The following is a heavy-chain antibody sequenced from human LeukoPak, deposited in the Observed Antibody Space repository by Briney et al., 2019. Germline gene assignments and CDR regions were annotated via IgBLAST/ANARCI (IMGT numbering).Heavy chain of an antibody. CDR2: IWYDGSNK. CDR3: ARSYGSGSYSPTNYMDV. Sequence: PGGSLRLSRAASGFTFSSYGMHWVRQAPGKGLEWVAVIWYDGSNKYYADSVKGRFTISRDNSKNTLYLQMNSLRAEDTAVYYCARSYGSGSYSPTNYMDVWGKGTTVTVSS. J-gene: IGHJ6*03. V-gene: IGHV3-33*01. D-gene: IGHD3-10*01. CDR1: GFTFSSYG.